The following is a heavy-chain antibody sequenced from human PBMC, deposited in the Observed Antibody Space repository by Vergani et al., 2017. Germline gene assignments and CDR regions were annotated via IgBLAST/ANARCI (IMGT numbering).Heavy chain of an antibody. CDR2: VYPGDSDT. CDR1: GYRFTSYW. D-gene: IGHD2-8*01. CDR3: AITPGPMVYDAFDI. V-gene: IGHV5-51*01. Sequence: EVQLVQSGAEVKKLGESLKISCKGSGYRFTSYWIGWVRQMPGKGLEWVGVVYPGDSDTRYSPSFQGQVTISADKFISTAYLQWSSLKASDTAMYYCAITPGPMVYDAFDIWGQGTMVTVSS. J-gene: IGHJ3*02.